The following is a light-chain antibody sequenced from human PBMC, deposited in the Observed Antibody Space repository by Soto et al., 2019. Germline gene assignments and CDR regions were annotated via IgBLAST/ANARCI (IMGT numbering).Light chain of an antibody. J-gene: IGKJ1*01. V-gene: IGKV3-20*01. CDR2: GAS. Sequence: EIVLTQSPGTLSLSPGERATLSCRASQSVNSIYLAWYQQKTGHAPRLLIYGASSRATGITDRLSGGGSGTDFSIIISRIEPEDVALYYCHQYGGSPRTFGQGTKVEL. CDR1: QSVNSIY. CDR3: HQYGGSPRT.